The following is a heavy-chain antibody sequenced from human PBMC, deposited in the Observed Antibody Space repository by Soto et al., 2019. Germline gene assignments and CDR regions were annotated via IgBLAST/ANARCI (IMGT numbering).Heavy chain of an antibody. J-gene: IGHJ6*02. CDR1: GGTFSSYA. CDR3: ARGAEADYYYYYYGMDV. Sequence: QVQLVQSGAEVKKPGSSVKVSCKASGGTFSSYAISWVRQAPEQGLEWMGGIIPIFGTANYAQKFQGRVTITADESTSTAYMELSSLRSEDTAVYYCARGAEADYYYYYYGMDVWGQGTTVTVSS. V-gene: IGHV1-69*01. CDR2: IIPIFGTA.